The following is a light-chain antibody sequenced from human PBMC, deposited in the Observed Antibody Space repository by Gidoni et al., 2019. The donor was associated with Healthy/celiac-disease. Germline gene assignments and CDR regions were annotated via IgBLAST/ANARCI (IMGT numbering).Light chain of an antibody. Sequence: ENELTQSPGTLSLSPGERATLSGRASQSVSSSYLAWYQQKPGQAPRLLIDRASSRATGIPDRFSGSGSGTDFTLTISRLEPEDFAVYYCQQYGSSPPITFGQXTRLEIK. CDR1: QSVSSSY. CDR3: QQYGSSPPIT. CDR2: RAS. J-gene: IGKJ5*01. V-gene: IGKV3-20*01.